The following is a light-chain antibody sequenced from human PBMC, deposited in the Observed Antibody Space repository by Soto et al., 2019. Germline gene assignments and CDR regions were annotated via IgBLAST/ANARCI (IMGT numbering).Light chain of an antibody. CDR3: AAWDDSLSGRYV. V-gene: IGLV1-47*01. Sequence: QAVLTQPPSASGTPGQRVTISCSGSSSNIGSNYVYWYQQLPGTAPKLLIYRNSQRPSGVPDRFSGSKSGTSASLAISGLRSEDEADYYCAAWDDSLSGRYVFGTGTKLTVL. CDR2: RNS. CDR1: SSNIGSNY. J-gene: IGLJ1*01.